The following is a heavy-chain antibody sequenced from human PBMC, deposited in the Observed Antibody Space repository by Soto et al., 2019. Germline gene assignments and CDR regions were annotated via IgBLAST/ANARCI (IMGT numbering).Heavy chain of an antibody. V-gene: IGHV4-59*01. J-gene: IGHJ5*01. CDR2: IFHTGIT. CDR3: ARDRYFYDSRGYYRTLDS. D-gene: IGHD3-22*01. Sequence: PSETLSLTCFISGGPFSNDYWTWIRQSPGKGLEWIGYIFHTGITDYNPSAKSRVTISIDKSRNLFSLNLTSVTAAATAVYYCARDRYFYDSRGYYRTLDSWGQGTLVTVSS. CDR1: GGPFSNDY.